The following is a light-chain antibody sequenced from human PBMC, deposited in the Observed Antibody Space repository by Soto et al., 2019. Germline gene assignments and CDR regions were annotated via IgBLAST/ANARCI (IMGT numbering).Light chain of an antibody. CDR2: GAS. Sequence: PGEGATLSCRASQSVSSSYIAWYQQRPGQTPSLLIYGASTRATGIPDRFSGSGSGTHFTLSISSLEPEDFAVYYCQLRRTFGQGTRLEIK. CDR3: QLRRT. J-gene: IGKJ5*01. V-gene: IGKV3D-20*02. CDR1: QSVSSSY.